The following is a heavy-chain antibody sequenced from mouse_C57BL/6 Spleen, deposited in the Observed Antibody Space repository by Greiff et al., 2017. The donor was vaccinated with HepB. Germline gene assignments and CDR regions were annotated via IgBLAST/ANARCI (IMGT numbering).Heavy chain of an antibody. CDR3: AREGVYYGNYGYFDY. J-gene: IGHJ2*01. Sequence: VQLQQPGAELVKPGASVKMSCKASGYTFTSYWITWVKQRPGQGLEWIGDIYPGSGSTNYNEKFKSKATLTVDTSSSTAYMQLSSLTSEDSAVYYCAREGVYYGNYGYFDYWGQGTTLTVSS. CDR1: GYTFTSYW. D-gene: IGHD2-1*01. V-gene: IGHV1-55*01. CDR2: IYPGSGST.